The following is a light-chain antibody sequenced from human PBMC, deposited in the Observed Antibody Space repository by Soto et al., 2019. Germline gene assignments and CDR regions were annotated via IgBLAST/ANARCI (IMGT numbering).Light chain of an antibody. CDR3: KQYGSSPRT. CDR1: QSVSANN. CDR2: SAS. J-gene: IGKJ1*01. V-gene: IGKV3-20*01. Sequence: EIVLTQSPGTLSLSPGERATLSCRASQSVSANNLAWYQQKAGQAPRLLIYSASSRATGIQDRFSGSGSGTDFTLTISRLEPEDFAVYYCKQYGSSPRTFGQGTKVDIK.